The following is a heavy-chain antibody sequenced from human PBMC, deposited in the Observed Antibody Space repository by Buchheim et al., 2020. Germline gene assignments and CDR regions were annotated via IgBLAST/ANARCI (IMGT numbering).Heavy chain of an antibody. J-gene: IGHJ6*02. D-gene: IGHD6-13*01. CDR2: IRYDGSNK. Sequence: QVQLVESGGGVVQPGRSLRLSCAASGLTFSSYGMHWVRKAPGKGLVWVAFIRYDGSNKYYADSVKGRFTISRDNSKNTPYLQMNSLRAEDTAVYYCAKEEDGYSELYGMDVWGQGTT. V-gene: IGHV3-30*02. CDR3: AKEEDGYSELYGMDV. CDR1: GLTFSSYG.